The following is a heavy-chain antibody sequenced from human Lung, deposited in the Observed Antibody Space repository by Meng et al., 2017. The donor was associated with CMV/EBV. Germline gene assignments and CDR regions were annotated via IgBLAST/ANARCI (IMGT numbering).Heavy chain of an antibody. J-gene: IGHJ4*02. D-gene: IGHD1-26*01. CDR2: IKQDGSEK. V-gene: IGHV3-7*01. CDR3: ARDFGIVGATSRVGY. Sequence: GESLKISCAASGFTFSRYWMSWVRQAPGKGLEWVANIKQDGSEKYYVDSVKGRFTISRDNAKNSLYLQMNSLRAEDTGVYYCARDFGIVGATSRVGYWGQGXLVTVSS. CDR1: GFTFSRYW.